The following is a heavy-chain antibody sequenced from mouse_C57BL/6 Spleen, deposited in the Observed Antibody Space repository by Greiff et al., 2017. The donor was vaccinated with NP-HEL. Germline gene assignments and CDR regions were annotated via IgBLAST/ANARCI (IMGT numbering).Heavy chain of an antibody. CDR2: INPNNGGT. CDR3: ARMDITTVPYFDY. D-gene: IGHD1-1*01. Sequence: EVQLQQSGPELVKPGASVKIPCKASGYTFTDYNMDWVKQSHGKSLEWIGDINPNNGGTIYNQKFKGKATLTVDKSSSTAYMELRSLTSEDTAVYYCARMDITTVPYFDYWGQGTTLTVSS. CDR1: GYTFTDYN. V-gene: IGHV1-18*01. J-gene: IGHJ2*01.